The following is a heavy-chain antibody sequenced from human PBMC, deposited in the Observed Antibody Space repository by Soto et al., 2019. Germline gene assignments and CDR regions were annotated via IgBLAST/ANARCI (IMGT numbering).Heavy chain of an antibody. CDR2: ISYDGSNK. V-gene: IGHV3-30-3*01. J-gene: IGHJ3*02. CDR3: ARRHYSSGWYHYAFDI. D-gene: IGHD6-19*01. CDR1: GFTFSSYA. Sequence: QVQLVESGGGVVQPGRSLRLSCAASGFTFSSYAMHWVRQAPGKGLEWVAVISYDGSNKYYADSVKGRFTISRDNSKNTLYLQMNSLRAEDTAVYYCARRHYSSGWYHYAFDIWGQGTMVTVAS.